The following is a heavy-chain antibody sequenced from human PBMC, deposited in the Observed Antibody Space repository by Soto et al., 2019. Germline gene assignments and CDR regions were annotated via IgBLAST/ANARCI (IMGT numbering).Heavy chain of an antibody. Sequence: QLQLQESGPGLVKPSETLSLSCTVSGGSVSSSSFYWGWLRQPPGKGLDFIGSIYYSGTTYYNPSLKSRITISVDTSKYQFSLKLISVTAADTAVYYCAVVDSTGNWFDPWGQGALVTVSS. J-gene: IGHJ5*02. D-gene: IGHD3-22*01. CDR2: IYYSGTT. V-gene: IGHV4-39*01. CDR3: AVVDSTGNWFDP. CDR1: GGSVSSSSFY.